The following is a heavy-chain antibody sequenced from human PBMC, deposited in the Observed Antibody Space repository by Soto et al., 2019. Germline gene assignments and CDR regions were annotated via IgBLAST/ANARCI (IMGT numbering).Heavy chain of an antibody. CDR2: IIPISSTT. CDR1: GGNFITFA. V-gene: IGHV1-69*01. Sequence: QVELVQSGAEVKKPGSSVKVSCKASGGNFITFAISWVRQAPGQGLEWMGEIIPISSTTKSAHKFQDRVTTSADGSSSTVHMELRSLKSEDTASYFWAKKLGIDPVGSYGLDVWGQGTTVTGSS. D-gene: IGHD7-27*01. J-gene: IGHJ6*02. CDR3: AKKLGIDPVGSYGLDV.